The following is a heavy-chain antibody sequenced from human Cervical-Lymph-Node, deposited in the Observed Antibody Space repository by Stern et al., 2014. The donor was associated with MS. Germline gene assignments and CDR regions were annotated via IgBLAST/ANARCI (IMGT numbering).Heavy chain of an antibody. J-gene: IGHJ6*02. D-gene: IGHD3-3*01. CDR2: IKQDGSEK. V-gene: IGHV3-7*03. Sequence: EVQLEESGGGLVQPGGSLRLSCAASGFTFSSYWMSWVRQAPGKGLEWVANIKQDGSEKYYVDSVKGRFTISRDNAKNSLYLQMNSLRAEDTAVYYCARKDWSGYYRYYYYYGMDVWGQGTTVTVSS. CDR3: ARKDWSGYYRYYYYYGMDV. CDR1: GFTFSSYW.